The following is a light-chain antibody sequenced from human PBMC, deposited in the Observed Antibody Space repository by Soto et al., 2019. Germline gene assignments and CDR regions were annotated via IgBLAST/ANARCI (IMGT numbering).Light chain of an antibody. V-gene: IGKV1-39*01. J-gene: IGKJ5*01. CDR2: AAS. Sequence: DIQMTQSPSSLSASVGDRVTITCRASQSIRHYVNWYQQKPGKAPKLLLYAASSLQSGVPSRFSGSESGTDFTLTIRSLQPEDFATYYCQQSYSTPRNTFGQGTRLEIK. CDR1: QSIRHY. CDR3: QQSYSTPRNT.